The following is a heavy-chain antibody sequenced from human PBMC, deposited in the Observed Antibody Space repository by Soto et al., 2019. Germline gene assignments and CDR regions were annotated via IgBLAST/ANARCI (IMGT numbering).Heavy chain of an antibody. D-gene: IGHD3-16*01. CDR2: IIPVFGTV. V-gene: IGHV1-69*01. Sequence: QVKLLQSGAEVKKPGSSVKVSCKASGGPFGNSAISWVRHDPGQGLEWMGGIIPVFGTVNYAQKFEGRVTITADESTSTVFMEMSRLTSEDTAVYYCAKVMAAAGYDSWGQGTLVTVSS. J-gene: IGHJ4*02. CDR1: GGPFGNSA. CDR3: AKVMAAAGYDS.